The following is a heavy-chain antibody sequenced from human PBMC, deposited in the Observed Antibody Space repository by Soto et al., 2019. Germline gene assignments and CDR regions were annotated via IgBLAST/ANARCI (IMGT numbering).Heavy chain of an antibody. V-gene: IGHV3-30*14. CDR3: AREGGSSGRDGFFDY. J-gene: IGHJ4*02. D-gene: IGHD6-19*01. Sequence: GGSLRLSCAASGFTFSNFPMHWLRQSPVKGLEWVAVISHDGSGQYYAESVRGRFTFSRDNSKNTLSLQMDSLISEDTAVYYCAREGGSSGRDGFFDYWGQGALVTVSS. CDR2: ISHDGSGQ. CDR1: GFTFSNFP.